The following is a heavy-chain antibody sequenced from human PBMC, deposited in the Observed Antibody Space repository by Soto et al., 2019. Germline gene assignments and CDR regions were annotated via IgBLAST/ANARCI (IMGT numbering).Heavy chain of an antibody. V-gene: IGHV4-59*01. Sequence: QVQLQESGPGLVKPSETLSLTCTVSGGSISSYYWSWIRQPPGKGLEWIGYIYYSGSTNYNPSLKSRVTISVDTSKNQFSLKLSSVTAADTDVYYCARLPSGNYDDAFDIWGQGTMVTVSS. CDR2: IYYSGST. D-gene: IGHD1-26*01. CDR1: GGSISSYY. J-gene: IGHJ3*02. CDR3: ARLPSGNYDDAFDI.